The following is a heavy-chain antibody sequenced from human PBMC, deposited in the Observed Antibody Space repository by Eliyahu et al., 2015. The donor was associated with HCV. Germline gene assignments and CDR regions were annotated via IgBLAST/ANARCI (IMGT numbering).Heavy chain of an antibody. CDR2: INHSGST. D-gene: IGHD6-6*01. CDR1: GXSFSGYY. V-gene: IGHV4-34*01. Sequence: QVQLQQWGPGLLKPSETLSLTCAVYGXSFSGYYWSWXRQPPGTGLEWIGEINHSGSTNYNPSLKSRVTISVDTSKNQFALKLSSVTAADTAVYYCARSKSSFYYYYGMDVWGQGTTVTVSS. CDR3: ARSKSSFYYYYGMDV. J-gene: IGHJ6*02.